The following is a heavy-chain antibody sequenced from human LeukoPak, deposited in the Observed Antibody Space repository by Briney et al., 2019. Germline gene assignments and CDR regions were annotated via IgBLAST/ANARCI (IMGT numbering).Heavy chain of an antibody. CDR3: ARLQYYYDSNGYYSLYYFDY. CDR1: GDSISSSSYY. Sequence: PSETLSLTCTVSGDSISSSSYYWGWIRQPPGKGLEWIGNFYYSGSTYYNPSLRSRLTISLDTSKNQFSLTLSSVTAADTAVYYCARLQYYYDSNGYYSLYYFDYWGQGTVVTVSS. D-gene: IGHD3-22*01. V-gene: IGHV4-39*01. CDR2: FYYSGST. J-gene: IGHJ4*02.